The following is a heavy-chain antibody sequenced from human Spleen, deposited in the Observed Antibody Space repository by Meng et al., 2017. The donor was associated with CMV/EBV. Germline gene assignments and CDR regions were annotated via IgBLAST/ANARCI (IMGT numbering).Heavy chain of an antibody. CDR2: IYTSGST. Sequence: QVQLQEWSPGRGKPSETLSLTCPVSGDSISSYYWSWVRQPAGEGLEWIGRIYTSGSTNYNPSLKSRVTMSVDTSKNQVSLKLSYVTAADTAVYYCARVKSGYEPDYFDYWGQGTLVTVSS. J-gene: IGHJ4*02. CDR1: GDSISSYY. V-gene: IGHV4-4*07. D-gene: IGHD5-12*01. CDR3: ARVKSGYEPDYFDY.